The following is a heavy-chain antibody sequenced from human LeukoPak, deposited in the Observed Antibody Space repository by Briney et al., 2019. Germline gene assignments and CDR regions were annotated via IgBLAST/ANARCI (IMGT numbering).Heavy chain of an antibody. Sequence: GGSLRLSCAASGFIVSSNYMTWVRQAPGEGLEWVSVIHNDGSTYYTDSVKGRFTVSRDNSKNTLYLQMNSLRVEDTAVYYCAALARDYWGQGTLVTVSS. CDR2: IHNDGST. V-gene: IGHV3-53*01. CDR3: AALARDY. CDR1: GFIVSSNY. D-gene: IGHD3-3*02. J-gene: IGHJ4*02.